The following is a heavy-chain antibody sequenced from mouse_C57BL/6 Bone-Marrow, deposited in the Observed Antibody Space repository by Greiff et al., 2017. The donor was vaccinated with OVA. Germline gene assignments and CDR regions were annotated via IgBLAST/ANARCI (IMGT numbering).Heavy chain of an antibody. CDR1: GFTFSDYY. CDR3: ASRYGIYAMDY. Sequence: EVKLMESGGGLVQPGGSLKLSCAASGFTFSDYYMYWVRQTPEKRLEWVAYISNGGGSTYYPDTVKGRFTISRDNAKNTLYLQMSRLKSEDTAMYYCASRYGIYAMDYWGQGTSVTVSS. V-gene: IGHV5-12*01. D-gene: IGHD2-1*01. CDR2: ISNGGGST. J-gene: IGHJ4*01.